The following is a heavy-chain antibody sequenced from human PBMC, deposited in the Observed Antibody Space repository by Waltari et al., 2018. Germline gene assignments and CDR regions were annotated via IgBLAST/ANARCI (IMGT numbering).Heavy chain of an antibody. J-gene: IGHJ4*02. V-gene: IGHV3-30-3*01. D-gene: IGHD2-2*01. Sequence: QVQLVESGGGVVQPGRSLRLSCAASGFTFSSYAMHWVRPAPGKGLEWVAVISYDGSNKYYADSVKGRFTISRDNSKNTLYLQMNSLRAEDTAVYYCARARHIVVVPAAPEDYWGQGTLVTVSS. CDR3: ARARHIVVVPAAPEDY. CDR1: GFTFSSYA. CDR2: ISYDGSNK.